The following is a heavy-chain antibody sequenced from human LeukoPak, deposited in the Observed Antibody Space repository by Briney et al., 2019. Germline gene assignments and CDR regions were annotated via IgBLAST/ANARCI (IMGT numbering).Heavy chain of an antibody. J-gene: IGHJ4*02. Sequence: HPGGSLRLSCAASGFIFSNYGMHWVRQAPGKGLDWVAVIWYDGSRIYYADSVKGRFTISRDNSKNTLYLQMNSLRAEDTAVYYCARAYSSSSEANFDYWGQGTLVTVSS. CDR3: ARAYSSSSEANFDY. CDR1: GFIFSNYG. D-gene: IGHD6-6*01. CDR2: IWYDGSRI. V-gene: IGHV3-33*01.